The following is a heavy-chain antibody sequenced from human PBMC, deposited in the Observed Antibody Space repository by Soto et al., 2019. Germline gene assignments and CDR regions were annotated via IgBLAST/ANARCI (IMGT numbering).Heavy chain of an antibody. CDR1: GFTFSSYG. CDR3: ARLSGNYYYYMDV. J-gene: IGHJ6*03. CDR2: ISYDGSNK. V-gene: IGHV3-30*03. Sequence: GGSLRLSCAASGFTFSSYGMHWVRQAPGKGLEWVAVISYDGSNKYYADSVKGRFTISRDNSKNTLYLQMNSLRAEDTAVYYCARLSGNYYYYMDVWGKGTTVTVSS.